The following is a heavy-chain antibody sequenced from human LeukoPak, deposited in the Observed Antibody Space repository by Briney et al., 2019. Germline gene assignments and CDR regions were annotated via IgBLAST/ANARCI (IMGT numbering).Heavy chain of an antibody. CDR2: MNPNSGNT. CDR1: GYTFTSYD. CDR3: ARFPRGAAAGFFDY. J-gene: IGHJ4*02. V-gene: IGHV1-8*01. D-gene: IGHD6-13*01. Sequence: ASVKVSCKASGYTFTSYDINWVRQATGQGLEWMGWMNPNSGNTGYAQKFQGRVTMTRNTSISTAYMELSSLRSEDTAVYYCARFPRGAAAGFFDYWGQGTLVTVSS.